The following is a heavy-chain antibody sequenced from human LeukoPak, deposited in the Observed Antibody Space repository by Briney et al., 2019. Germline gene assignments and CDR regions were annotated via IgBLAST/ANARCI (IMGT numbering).Heavy chain of an antibody. J-gene: IGHJ4*02. CDR2: ISGSGDRT. D-gene: IGHD1-26*01. Sequence: PGRSLRLSCAASGFTFSSYAMHWVRQAPGKGLEWVSAISGSGDRTYYADSVKGRFTISRDNSKNTLYLQINSLRAEDTAVYYCAKPSSGNYPPTGYWGQGTLVTVSS. CDR1: GFTFSSYA. CDR3: AKPSSGNYPPTGY. V-gene: IGHV3-23*01.